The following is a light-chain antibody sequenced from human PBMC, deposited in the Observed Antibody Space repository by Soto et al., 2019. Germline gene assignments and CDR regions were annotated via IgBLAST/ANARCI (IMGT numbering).Light chain of an antibody. CDR3: SSYISSSTYV. Sequence: QSALTQPASVSGSPGQSITISCTGTSSDIGRYNYVSWYQQYPGKAPKFMIYDVSNRPSGVSNRFSGSESGNTASLTISGLQAEDEADYYCSSYISSSTYVFGTGTKLTVL. V-gene: IGLV2-14*01. J-gene: IGLJ1*01. CDR2: DVS. CDR1: SSDIGRYNY.